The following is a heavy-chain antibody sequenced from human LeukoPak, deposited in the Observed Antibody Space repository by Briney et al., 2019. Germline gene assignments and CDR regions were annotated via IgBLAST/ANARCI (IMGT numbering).Heavy chain of an antibody. Sequence: SETLSLTCTVSGGSISSYYWSWIRQPPGKGPEWIGYSDKSGSTNYNPSLKSRVTISVDTSTNQFSLRLSSVTAADTAVYYCAADRNNRSWYYYCCQGILVTVSS. J-gene: IGHJ4*02. V-gene: IGHV4-59*08. CDR2: SDKSGST. CDR1: GGSISSYY. D-gene: IGHD2/OR15-2a*01. CDR3: AADRNNRSWYYY.